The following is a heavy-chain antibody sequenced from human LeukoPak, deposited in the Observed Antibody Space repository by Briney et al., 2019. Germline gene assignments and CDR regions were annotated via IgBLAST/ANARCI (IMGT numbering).Heavy chain of an antibody. D-gene: IGHD2-2*01. CDR2: IYTSGST. J-gene: IGHJ5*02. V-gene: IGHV4-4*07. Sequence: SETLSLTCTVSGGSISSYYWSWIRQPAGKGLEWIGRIYTSGSTNYNPSLKSRVTMSVDTSKNQFPLKLSSVTAADTAVYYCARQDGYCSSTSCTEALSWFDPWGQGTLVTVSS. CDR1: GGSISSYY. CDR3: ARQDGYCSSTSCTEALSWFDP.